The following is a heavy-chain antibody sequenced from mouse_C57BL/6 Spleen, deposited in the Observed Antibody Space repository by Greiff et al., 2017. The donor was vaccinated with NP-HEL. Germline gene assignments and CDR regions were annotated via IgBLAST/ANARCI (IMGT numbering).Heavy chain of an antibody. CDR3: ARVYGSYFDY. CDR1: GYTFTSYW. Sequence: QVQLQQPGAELVRPGSSVKLSCKASGYTFTSYWMNWVKQRPIQGLEWIGNIYPAGSETHYNQKFKGKATLTVDKSSSTAYMQLSSLTSEDSAVYYCARVYGSYFDYWGQGTTLTVSS. V-gene: IGHV1-52*01. J-gene: IGHJ2*01. CDR2: IYPAGSET. D-gene: IGHD1-1*01.